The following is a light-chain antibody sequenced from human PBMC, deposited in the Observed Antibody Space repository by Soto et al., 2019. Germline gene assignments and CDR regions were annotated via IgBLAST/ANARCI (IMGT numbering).Light chain of an antibody. V-gene: IGLV1-44*01. CDR3: AAWDDSLNGL. CDR1: SSNIGSHT. J-gene: IGLJ2*01. Sequence: QSVLTQPPSASGTPGQRVTISCSGSSSNIGSHTVNWYQQLPGTAPKVLIYSDNQRPSGVPDRFSGSKSGTSASLAISGLQSDDEADYYCAAWDDSLNGLFGGGTKLTVL. CDR2: SDN.